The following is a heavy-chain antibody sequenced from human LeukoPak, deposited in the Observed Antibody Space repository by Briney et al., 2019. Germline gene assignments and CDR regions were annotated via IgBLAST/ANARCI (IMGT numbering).Heavy chain of an antibody. CDR3: ARDHGSYYGSGSYYYSFDY. D-gene: IGHD3-10*01. CDR2: INHSGST. J-gene: IGHJ4*02. Sequence: LETLSLTCAVYGGSFSGYYWSWIRQPPGKGLEWIGEINHSGSTNYNPSLKSRVTMSVDTSKNQFSLKLSSVTAADTAVYYCARDHGSYYGSGSYYYSFDYWGQGTLVTVSS. CDR1: GGSFSGYY. V-gene: IGHV4-34*01.